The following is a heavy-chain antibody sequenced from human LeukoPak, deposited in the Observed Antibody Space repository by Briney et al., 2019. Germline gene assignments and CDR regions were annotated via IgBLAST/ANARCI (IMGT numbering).Heavy chain of an antibody. Sequence: GGSLRLSCAASGFTFNSYNMNWVRQAPGKGLEWVSSITSSSDYIYYADSVKGRFTISRDNAKNSLYLQMNSLRAEDTAVYYCGGGGAGCYGDNQLGRPGFWGPGTLVTGSS. CDR1: GFTFNSYN. D-gene: IGHD4-23*01. V-gene: IGHV3-21*01. CDR3: GGGGAGCYGDNQLGRPGF. CDR2: ITSSSDYI. J-gene: IGHJ4*02.